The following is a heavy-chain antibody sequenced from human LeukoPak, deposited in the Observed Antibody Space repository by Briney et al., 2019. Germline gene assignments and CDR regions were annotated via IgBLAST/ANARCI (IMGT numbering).Heavy chain of an antibody. CDR2: INPNSGGT. Sequence: GASVTVSCKASGYTFTGYYMHWLRQAPGQGLEWMGWINPNSGGTNYAQKFQGWVTMTRDTSISTAYMELSRLRSDDTAVYYCARGYSYGWFDYWGQGTLVTVSS. CDR1: GYTFTGYY. CDR3: ARGYSYGWFDY. J-gene: IGHJ4*02. V-gene: IGHV1-2*04. D-gene: IGHD5-18*01.